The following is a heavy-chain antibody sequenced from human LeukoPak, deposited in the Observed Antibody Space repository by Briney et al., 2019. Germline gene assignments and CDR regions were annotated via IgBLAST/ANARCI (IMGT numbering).Heavy chain of an antibody. CDR1: GYSISSGYY. Sequence: PSETLSLTCTVSGYSISSGYYWGWIRQPPGKGLEWIGSIYHSGSTYYNPSLKSRVTISVDTSKNQFSLKLSSVTAADTAVYYCARDLDYDFWSGYPSSVYFDYWGQGTLVTVSS. V-gene: IGHV4-38-2*02. J-gene: IGHJ4*02. D-gene: IGHD3-3*01. CDR2: IYHSGST. CDR3: ARDLDYDFWSGYPSSVYFDY.